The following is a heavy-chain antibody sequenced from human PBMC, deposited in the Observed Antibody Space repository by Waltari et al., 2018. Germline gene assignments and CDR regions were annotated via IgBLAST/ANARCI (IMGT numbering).Heavy chain of an antibody. Sequence: QVQLQESGPGLVKPSETLSLTCTVSGGSLYSYYWSWLRQPPGKRLEWIGFIYYTGSTNYSPSLKSRVTTSLDTSRNQVSLRLTSVTAADTAVYYCAGHRYGGDSIFDKWGQGALVTVSS. CDR1: GGSLYSYY. D-gene: IGHD2-21*02. V-gene: IGHV4-59*08. CDR2: IYYTGST. J-gene: IGHJ4*02. CDR3: AGHRYGGDSIFDK.